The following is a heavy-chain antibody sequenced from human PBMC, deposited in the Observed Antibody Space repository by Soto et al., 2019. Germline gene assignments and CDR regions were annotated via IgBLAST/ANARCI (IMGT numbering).Heavy chain of an antibody. J-gene: IGHJ4*02. CDR3: AKHGAVAGPRFFDY. CDR2: IGGSSGST. D-gene: IGHD6-19*01. CDR1: GFTFRSYA. Sequence: GGSLRLSCAASGFTFRSYAMSWVRQAPGKGLEWVSAIGGSSGSTDYADSVKGRFTISRDNSKNTLFLQMNSLRAEDTAVYYCAKHGAVAGPRFFDYWGQGTLVTVSS. V-gene: IGHV3-23*01.